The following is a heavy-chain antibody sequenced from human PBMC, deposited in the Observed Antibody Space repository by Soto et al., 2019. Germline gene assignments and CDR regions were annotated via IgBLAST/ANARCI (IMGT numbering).Heavy chain of an antibody. D-gene: IGHD1-1*01. V-gene: IGHV1-2*02. CDR1: GYRFTGHN. CDR2: IGRNNGDT. J-gene: IGHJ1*01. CDR3: GRWWRGQLVVFY. Sequence: QVQLVQSGPEVKKSGASVKVSCKASGYRFTGHNIHRVRQPPGQGPGWMGEIGRNNGDTKYVQKFHGRVAMTSNTSITAVCMEWSNLSADDTAVYYCGRWWRGQLVVFYWGQGTLVTFYS.